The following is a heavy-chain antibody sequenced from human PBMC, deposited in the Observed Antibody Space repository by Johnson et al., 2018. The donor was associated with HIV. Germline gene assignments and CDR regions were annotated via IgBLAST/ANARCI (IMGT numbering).Heavy chain of an antibody. D-gene: IGHD5-18*01. CDR1: GFTFRSFG. CDR3: ARDRGGYSYGYDSDAFDI. Sequence: QVQLVESGGGVVQPGRSLRLSCAASGFTFRSFGMHWVRQAPGKGLQWVAVISYDGSNKYYADSVKGRFTISRDNSKNTLYLQMNSLRAEDTAVYYCARDRGGYSYGYDSDAFDIWGQGTMVTVSS. CDR2: ISYDGSNK. V-gene: IGHV3-30*03. J-gene: IGHJ3*02.